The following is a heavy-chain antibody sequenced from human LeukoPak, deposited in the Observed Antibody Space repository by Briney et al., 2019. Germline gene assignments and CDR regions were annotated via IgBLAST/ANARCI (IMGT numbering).Heavy chain of an antibody. CDR3: AGSGYDYHYYYYMDV. V-gene: IGHV3-11*01. D-gene: IGHD5-12*01. J-gene: IGHJ6*03. CDR1: GFTFSDYY. Sequence: PGGSLRLSCAASGFTFSDYYMSWIRQAPGKGLEWVSYISSSGSTIYYADSVKGRFTISRDNAKNSLYLQMNSLRAEDTAVYYCAGSGYDYHYYYYMDVWGKGTTVTVSS. CDR2: ISSSGSTI.